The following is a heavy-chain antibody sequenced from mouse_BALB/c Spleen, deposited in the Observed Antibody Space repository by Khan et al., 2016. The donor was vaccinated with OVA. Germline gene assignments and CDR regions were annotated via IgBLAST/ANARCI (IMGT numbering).Heavy chain of an antibody. V-gene: IGHV1S81*02. Sequence: QVQLKPSGAELVKAGASVKMSCKASGYTFTSYWMHWVKQRLGQGLEWFAETNPTNGRPYYNEKFKSKATLTVDNSSSTAYMLLSGPTFEDSAVYYCARIKKIVATYFDYWGQGTTLTVSS. D-gene: IGHD1-1*01. J-gene: IGHJ2*01. CDR2: TNPTNGRP. CDR1: GYTFTSYW. CDR3: ARIKKIVATYFDY.